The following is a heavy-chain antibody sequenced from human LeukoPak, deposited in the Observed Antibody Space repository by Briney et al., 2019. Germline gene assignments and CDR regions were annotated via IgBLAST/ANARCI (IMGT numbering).Heavy chain of an antibody. J-gene: IGHJ4*02. V-gene: IGHV4-59*01. CDR3: ARAGRSGNYGYYFDY. CDR2: IYYNGNT. D-gene: IGHD1-26*01. Sequence: PSETLSLTCAVSGGSIYNYYWSWIRQPPGKGLEWVGYIYYNGNTHYNPSLKSRITMSLDTSKTHFSLKVTSVTGADTAVYYCARAGRSGNYGYYFDYWGQGTLVTVSS. CDR1: GGSIYNYY.